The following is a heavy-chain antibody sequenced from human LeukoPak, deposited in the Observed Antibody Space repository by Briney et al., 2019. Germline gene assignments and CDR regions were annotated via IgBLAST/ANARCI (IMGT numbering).Heavy chain of an antibody. V-gene: IGHV4-59*01. CDR3: ARIYNSSQWLAPGDH. D-gene: IGHD6-19*01. CDR2: IYYSGST. Sequence: SQTLSLTYTVPDDSMSNFYWSCIRQPPRKGLEWIGHIYYSGSTTYNPSLKSRVTMSGDTTKNQCSLKLRSVNASVTALYYRARIYNSSQWLAPGDHWGQGTLVTVSS. J-gene: IGHJ4*02. CDR1: DDSMSNFY.